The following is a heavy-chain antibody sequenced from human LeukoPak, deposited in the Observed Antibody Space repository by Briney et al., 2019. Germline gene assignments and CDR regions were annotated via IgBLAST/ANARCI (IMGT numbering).Heavy chain of an antibody. D-gene: IGHD3-10*01. J-gene: IGHJ3*02. V-gene: IGHV4-59*06. Sequence: PGGSLRLSCAASGFTFSSYWMHWVRQAPGKGLVWIGYIYYSGSTYYNPSLKSRVTISVDTSKNQFSLKLSSVTAADTAVYYCARDTGITMVRGAFDIWGQGTMVTVSS. CDR3: ARDTGITMVRGAFDI. CDR2: IYYSGST. CDR1: GFTFSSYW.